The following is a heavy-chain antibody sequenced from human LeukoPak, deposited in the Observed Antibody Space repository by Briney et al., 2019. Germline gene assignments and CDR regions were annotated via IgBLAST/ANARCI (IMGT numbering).Heavy chain of an antibody. D-gene: IGHD3-10*01. Sequence: PGGSLRLSCAASGFTFSNYGMHWVRQAPGKGLEWVAVISYDGSNKYYADSVKGRFTISRDNSKDTLYLQMNSLRAEDTAVYYCAGFGEFLSVGAFDIWGQGTMVTVSS. V-gene: IGHV3-30*03. J-gene: IGHJ3*02. CDR2: ISYDGSNK. CDR1: GFTFSNYG. CDR3: AGFGEFLSVGAFDI.